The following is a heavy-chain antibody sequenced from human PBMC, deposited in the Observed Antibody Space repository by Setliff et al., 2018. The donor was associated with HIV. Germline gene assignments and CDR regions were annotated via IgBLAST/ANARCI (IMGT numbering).Heavy chain of an antibody. Sequence: PSETLSLTCTVSGGSISSSSYYWGWIRQPPGKGLEWIGSIYYSGSTYYNPSLKSRVAISVDTSKNQFSLKLSSVTAADTAVYYCARGGFTGVTTHFQHWGRGTLVTVSS. CDR3: ARGGFTGVTTHFQH. CDR2: IYYSGST. CDR1: GGSISSSSYY. J-gene: IGHJ1*01. V-gene: IGHV4-39*01. D-gene: IGHD4-17*01.